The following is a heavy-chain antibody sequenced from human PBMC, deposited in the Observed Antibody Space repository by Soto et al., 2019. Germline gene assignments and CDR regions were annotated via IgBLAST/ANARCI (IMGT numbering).Heavy chain of an antibody. CDR3: AHRLPGPSGYDI. V-gene: IGHV2-5*01. D-gene: IGHD6-13*01. Sequence: SGPTLVNPTHTLTLTCTFSGFSLTSGVVGVGWIRQPPGEALEWLALIYWNDEKYYNPSLRNRLTITRDTSKNRVVLTMTNMYPVDTDTYYCAHRLPGPSGYDIWGQWTTVKVS. CDR2: IYWNDEK. J-gene: IGHJ6*01. CDR1: GFSLTSGVVG.